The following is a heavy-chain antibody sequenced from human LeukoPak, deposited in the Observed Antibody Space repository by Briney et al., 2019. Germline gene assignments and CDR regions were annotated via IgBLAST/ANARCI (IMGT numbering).Heavy chain of an antibody. CDR2: IYHSGST. CDR3: ATCSGSYSTFDY. J-gene: IGHJ4*02. CDR1: GYSISSGYY. D-gene: IGHD3-10*02. V-gene: IGHV4-38-2*02. Sequence: SETLSLTCTVSGYSISSGYYWGWIRQPPGKGLEWIGSIYHSGSTNYNPSLKSRVTISVDTSKNRFSLKLSSVTAADTAVYYCATCSGSYSTFDYWGQGTLVTVSS.